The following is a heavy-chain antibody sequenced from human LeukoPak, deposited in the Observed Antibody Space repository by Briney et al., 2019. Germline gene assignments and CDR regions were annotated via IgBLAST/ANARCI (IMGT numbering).Heavy chain of an antibody. D-gene: IGHD4-17*01. CDR1: GFTFSNFA. Sequence: SGGSLRLSCAASGFTFSNFAMSWVRQTPGTGLAWLSAISPDGNYIYYADSVKGRFTTSRDNSKHSLYLQMNSLRAEDTAVYYCARDLYGDYGMDVWGQGTTVTVSS. CDR2: ISPDGNYI. V-gene: IGHV3-23*01. CDR3: ARDLYGDYGMDV. J-gene: IGHJ6*02.